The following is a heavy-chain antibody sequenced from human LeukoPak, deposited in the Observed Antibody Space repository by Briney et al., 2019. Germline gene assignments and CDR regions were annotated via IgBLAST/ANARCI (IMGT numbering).Heavy chain of an antibody. Sequence: ASVKVSCKASGYAFTSYGITWVRQAPGQGLEWMGWTSDYNNYTNYAQKIQARVTMTIDTSTNTAYMELRSLRSDDTAVYYCARGSRYSSSWHEDYWGQGTLVTVSS. J-gene: IGHJ4*02. V-gene: IGHV1-18*01. D-gene: IGHD6-13*01. CDR2: TSDYNNYT. CDR3: ARGSRYSSSWHEDY. CDR1: GYAFTSYG.